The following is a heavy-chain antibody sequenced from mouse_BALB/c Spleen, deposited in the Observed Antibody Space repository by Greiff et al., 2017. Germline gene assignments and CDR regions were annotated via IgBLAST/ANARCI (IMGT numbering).Heavy chain of an antibody. CDR1: GFTFSDYY. V-gene: IGHV5-4*02. D-gene: IGHD1-1*01. CDR2: ISDGGSYT. J-gene: IGHJ2*01. CDR3: ARDQGKYGSFFDY. Sequence: EVKLVESGGGLVKPGGSLKLSCAASGFTFSDYYMYWVRQTPEKRLEWVATISDGGSYTYYPDSVKGRFTISRDNAKNNLYLQMSSLKSEDTAMYYCARDQGKYGSFFDYWGQGTTLTVSS.